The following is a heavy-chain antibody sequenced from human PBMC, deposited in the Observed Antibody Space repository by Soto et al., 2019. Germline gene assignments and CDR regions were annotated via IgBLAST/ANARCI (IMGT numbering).Heavy chain of an antibody. CDR2: ISRDGSNK. Sequence: GSLRLSCAASGFTFSRYAIHWVRQAPGKGLEWVAVISRDGSNKYYVDSVKGRFTISRDNSKNTLYLQMNGLRDEDTAVYYCARSRNSAVADSFDFWGQGTLVTVSS. J-gene: IGHJ4*02. CDR1: GFTFSRYA. D-gene: IGHD3-10*01. V-gene: IGHV3-30*04. CDR3: ARSRNSAVADSFDF.